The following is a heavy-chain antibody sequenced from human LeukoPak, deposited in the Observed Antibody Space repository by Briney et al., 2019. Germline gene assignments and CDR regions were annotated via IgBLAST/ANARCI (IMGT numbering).Heavy chain of an antibody. CDR1: GFTFSSYA. CDR3: ANGGVMTSYFDY. CDR2: ISGSGGST. J-gene: IGHJ4*02. V-gene: IGHV3-23*01. D-gene: IGHD3-16*01. Sequence: QSGGSLRLSCAASGFTFSSYAMSWVRQAPGKGLEWVSAISGSGGSTYYADSVKGRFTISRDNSKNTLYLQMNSLRAEDTTVYYCANGGVMTSYFDYWGQGTLVTVSS.